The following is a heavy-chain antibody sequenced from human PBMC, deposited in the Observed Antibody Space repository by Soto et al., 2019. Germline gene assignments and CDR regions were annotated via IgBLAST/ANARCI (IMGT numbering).Heavy chain of an antibody. CDR3: ARTYDSSGSIWENAFDI. D-gene: IGHD3-22*01. V-gene: IGHV1-18*04. J-gene: IGHJ3*02. Sequence: ASVKVSCKASGYTFTSYGISWVRQAPGQGLEWMGWISAYNGNTNYAQKLQGRVTMTTDTSTXXAXXXXXXXXXXXXXXXYCARTYDSSGSIWENAFDIWGXXTMXXXS. CDR1: GYTFTSYG. CDR2: ISAYNGNT.